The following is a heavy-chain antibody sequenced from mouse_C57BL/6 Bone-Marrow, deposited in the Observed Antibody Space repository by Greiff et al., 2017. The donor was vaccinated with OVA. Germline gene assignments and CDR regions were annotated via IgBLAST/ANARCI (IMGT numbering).Heavy chain of an antibody. CDR2: INPNNGGT. V-gene: IGHV1-26*01. CDR1: GYTFTDYY. Sequence: EVQLQQSGPELVKPGASVKISCKASGYTFTDYYMNWVKQSHGKSLEWIGDINPNNGGTSYNQKFKGKATLTVDKSSSTAYMELRSLTSEDSAVYYCARPLRYDWFAYWGQGTLVTVSA. D-gene: IGHD1-1*01. CDR3: ARPLRYDWFAY. J-gene: IGHJ3*01.